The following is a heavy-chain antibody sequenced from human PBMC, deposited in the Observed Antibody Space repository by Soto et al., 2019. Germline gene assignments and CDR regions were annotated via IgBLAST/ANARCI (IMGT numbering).Heavy chain of an antibody. CDR3: ARADIFNYFYGMDF. Sequence: QVRLQESGPGLLKPSQTLSLTCTVSGGSISNGGYYWSWIRQQPGKGLEWIGNIYRSGTTIYNPSLKSRLTMSVGTSKRQFSLKLSSVTAADAAVYYCARADIFNYFYGMDFWGQGTTVTVSS. CDR1: GGSISNGGYY. J-gene: IGHJ6*02. CDR2: IYRSGTT. D-gene: IGHD2-21*01. V-gene: IGHV4-31*03.